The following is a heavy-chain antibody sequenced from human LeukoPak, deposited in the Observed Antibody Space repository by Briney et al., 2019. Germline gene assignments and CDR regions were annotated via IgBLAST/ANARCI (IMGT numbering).Heavy chain of an antibody. CDR2: LWFDGSKE. CDR1: GFNFGRFG. J-gene: IGHJ4*02. Sequence: GGSLRLSYTASGFNFGRFGMHWVRQAPGQGPEWVAVLWFDGSKEFYAESVKGRFNISRDNSKDTLYLHMSNLRAGDTAMYHCVRGGENFFDYWGQGTLVTVSS. CDR3: VRGGENFFDY. D-gene: IGHD3-10*01. V-gene: IGHV3-33*01.